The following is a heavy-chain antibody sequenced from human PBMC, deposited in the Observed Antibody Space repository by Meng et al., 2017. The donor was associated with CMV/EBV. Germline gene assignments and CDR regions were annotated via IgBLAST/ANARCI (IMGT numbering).Heavy chain of an antibody. J-gene: IGHJ4*02. Sequence: ASVKVSCKASGYTFTGYYMHSVRQAPGQGLEWMGWINPNSGGTNYEQKFQGRVTMTRDTSISTSYMALSRLRSDDTAVYYCARDRSVAAAGADVGYWGQGTLVTVSS. D-gene: IGHD6-13*01. CDR2: INPNSGGT. V-gene: IGHV1-2*02. CDR1: GYTFTGYY. CDR3: ARDRSVAAAGADVGY.